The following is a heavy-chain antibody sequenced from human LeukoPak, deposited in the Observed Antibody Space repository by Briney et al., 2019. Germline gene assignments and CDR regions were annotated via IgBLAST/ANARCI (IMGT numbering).Heavy chain of an antibody. Sequence: ASETLSLTCTVSGYSISSGYYWGWLRQPPGKGLEWNGRIYHSGITYYNPSLNSRVTISVDTSRNQFSLKLSSVTAADAAGCYCARFGHDIVVVVAAYNWFDPWGQGTLVTVSS. CDR2: IYHSGIT. V-gene: IGHV4-38-2*02. D-gene: IGHD2-15*01. CDR3: ARFGHDIVVVVAAYNWFDP. CDR1: GYSISSGYY. J-gene: IGHJ5*02.